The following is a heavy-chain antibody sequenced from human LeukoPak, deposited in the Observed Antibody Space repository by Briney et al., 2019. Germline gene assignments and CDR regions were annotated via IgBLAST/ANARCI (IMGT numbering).Heavy chain of an antibody. CDR2: ISGSSSYI. D-gene: IGHD2-15*01. CDR3: ARDHQGYCSGGSCTYFDY. CDR1: GFTFSSYS. Sequence: GGSLRLSCAASGFTFSSYSMNWVRQAPGKGLEWVSSISGSSSYIYYADSVKGRFTISRDNAKNSLYLQMNSLRAEDTAVYYCARDHQGYCSGGSCTYFDYWGQGTLLTVSS. V-gene: IGHV3-21*01. J-gene: IGHJ4*02.